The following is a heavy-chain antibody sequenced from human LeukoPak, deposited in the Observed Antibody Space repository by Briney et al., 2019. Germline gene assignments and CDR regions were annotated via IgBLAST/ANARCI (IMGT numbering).Heavy chain of an antibody. J-gene: IGHJ5*02. V-gene: IGHV1-8*03. Sequence: ASVNVSYPPSGYTFTSYDINWVRQATGQGLEWMGWMNPNSGNTGYAQKFQGRVTITRNTSISTAYMELNSLRSEDTAVYYCARGRATVTTHWFDPWGQGTVVTVSS. CDR3: ARGRATVTTHWFDP. CDR1: GYTFTSYD. CDR2: MNPNSGNT. D-gene: IGHD4-11*01.